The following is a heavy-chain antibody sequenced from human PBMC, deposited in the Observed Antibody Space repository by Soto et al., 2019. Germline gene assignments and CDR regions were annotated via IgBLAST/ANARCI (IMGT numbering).Heavy chain of an antibody. V-gene: IGHV3-30-3*01. CDR3: ASAMIHSYYYYGMDV. CDR2: ISYDGSNK. J-gene: IGHJ6*01. D-gene: IGHD2-2*01. Sequence: QVQLVESGGGVVQPGRSLRLSCAASGFTFSSYAMHWVRQAPGKGLEWVAVISYDGSNKYYADSVKGRFTISRDNSKNTLYLQMNSLRAEDTAVYYCASAMIHSYYYYGMDVW. CDR1: GFTFSSYA.